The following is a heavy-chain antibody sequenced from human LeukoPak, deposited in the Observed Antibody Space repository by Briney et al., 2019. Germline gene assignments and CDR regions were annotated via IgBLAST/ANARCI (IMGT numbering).Heavy chain of an antibody. V-gene: IGHV3-21*01. CDR2: ITSSGGYI. D-gene: IGHD2-2*01. J-gene: IGHJ6*04. CDR1: GFTFSNYS. CDR3: ARDREAIVLVSAAMDYYYYGMDV. Sequence: GGSLRLSCAGSGFTFSNYSMNWVRQAPGKGLEWVASITSSGGYIYYADSVKGRFTISRDNAKNSQYLQMNSLRAEDTAVYYCARDREAIVLVSAAMDYYYYGMDVWGKGTTVTVSS.